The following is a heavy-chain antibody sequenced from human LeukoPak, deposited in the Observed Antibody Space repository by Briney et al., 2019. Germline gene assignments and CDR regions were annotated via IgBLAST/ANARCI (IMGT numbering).Heavy chain of an antibody. D-gene: IGHD3-22*01. Sequence: ASVKVSCKASGYTFTSYGISWVRQAPGQGLEWMGWISAYNGNTNYAQKLQGRVTMTTDTSTSTAYMELRSLRSDDTAVYYCAREEGYYDSSGYHLDYWGRGTLVTVSS. CDR1: GYTFTSYG. CDR2: ISAYNGNT. CDR3: AREEGYYDSSGYHLDY. J-gene: IGHJ4*02. V-gene: IGHV1-18*01.